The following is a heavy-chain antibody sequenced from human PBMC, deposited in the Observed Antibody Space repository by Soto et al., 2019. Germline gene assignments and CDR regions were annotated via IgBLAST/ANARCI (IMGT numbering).Heavy chain of an antibody. J-gene: IGHJ6*02. Sequence: QVQLVESGGGVVQPGRSLRLSCAASGFTFSSYGMHWVRQAPGKGLEWVAVISYDGSNKYYAGSVKGRFTISRDNSKNTLYLQMNSLRAEDTAVYYCAKDQLRGVRGVITYYYGMDVWGQGTTVTVSS. CDR3: AKDQLRGVRGVITYYYGMDV. V-gene: IGHV3-30*18. D-gene: IGHD3-10*01. CDR2: ISYDGSNK. CDR1: GFTFSSYG.